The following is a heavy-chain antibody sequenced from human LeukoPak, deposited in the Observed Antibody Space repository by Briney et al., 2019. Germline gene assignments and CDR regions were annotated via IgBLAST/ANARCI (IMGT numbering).Heavy chain of an antibody. CDR1: GGSISSYY. J-gene: IGHJ4*02. CDR3: ARDQSGSYIFDY. Sequence: SETLSLTCTVSGGSISSYYWSWIRQPPGKGLEWIGYIYYSGSTNYNPSLKSRVTISVDTSKNQFFLKLSSVTAADTAVYYCARDQSGSYIFDYWGQGTLVTVSS. V-gene: IGHV4-59*01. D-gene: IGHD1-26*01. CDR2: IYYSGST.